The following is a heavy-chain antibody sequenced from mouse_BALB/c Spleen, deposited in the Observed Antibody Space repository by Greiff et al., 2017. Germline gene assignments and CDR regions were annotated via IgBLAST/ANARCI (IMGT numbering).Heavy chain of an antibody. J-gene: IGHJ2*01. V-gene: IGHV14-3*02. CDR3: ARGGYDGYFDY. Sequence: EVQLQQSGAELVKPGASVKLSCTASGFNIKDTYMHWVKQRPEQGLEWIGRIDPANGNTKYDPKFQGKATITADTSSSTAYMQLSSLTSEDSAVYYCARGGYDGYFDYWGQGTTLTVSS. CDR2: IDPANGNT. D-gene: IGHD2-14*01. CDR1: GFNIKDTY.